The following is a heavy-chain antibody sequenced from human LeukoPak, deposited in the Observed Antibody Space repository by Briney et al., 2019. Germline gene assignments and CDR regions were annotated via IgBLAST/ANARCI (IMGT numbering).Heavy chain of an antibody. V-gene: IGHV3-23*01. CDR3: ARDRAYYYDSSGYHLL. D-gene: IGHD3-22*01. J-gene: IGHJ3*01. Sequence: SGGSLRLSCAASGFTFSSYAMSWVRQAPGKGLEWVSAISGSGGSTYYADSVKGRFTISRDNSKNTLYLQMNSLRAEDTAVYYCARDRAYYYDSSGYHLLWGQGTMVTVSS. CDR2: ISGSGGST. CDR1: GFTFSSYA.